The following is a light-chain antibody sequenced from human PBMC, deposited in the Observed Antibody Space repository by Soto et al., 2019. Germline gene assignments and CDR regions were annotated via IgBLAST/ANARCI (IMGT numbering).Light chain of an antibody. J-gene: IGKJ2*01. V-gene: IGKV1-39*01. Sequence: DIQMTQSPSSLSASVGDRVTITCRASQNINNYLNWYQQKPGKAPKVLIYAASNLQSGVPSRFSGSGAGTAFSRTISSLQPEDFATYFCQQSYSFPYTFGQGTKLEIK. CDR2: AAS. CDR1: QNINNY. CDR3: QQSYSFPYT.